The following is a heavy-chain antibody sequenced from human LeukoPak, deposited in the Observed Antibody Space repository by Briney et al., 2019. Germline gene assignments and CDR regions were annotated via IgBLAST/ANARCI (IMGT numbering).Heavy chain of an antibody. CDR3: ARFSSGWYSGDY. CDR1: GGSISSSSYY. D-gene: IGHD6-19*01. CDR2: IYYSGST. J-gene: IGHJ4*02. Sequence: SQTLSLTCTVPGGSISSSSYYWGWIRQPPGKGLEWIGSIYYSGSTYYNPSLKSRVTISVDTSKKQFSLKLSSVTAADTAVYYCARFSSGWYSGDYWGQGTLVTVS. V-gene: IGHV4-39*01.